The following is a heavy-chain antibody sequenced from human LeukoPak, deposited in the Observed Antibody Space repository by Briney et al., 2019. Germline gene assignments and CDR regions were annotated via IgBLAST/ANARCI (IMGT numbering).Heavy chain of an antibody. D-gene: IGHD3-10*01. CDR3: ARGDYRLLWFGEFRPHGAFDI. CDR1: GGSISSSSYY. V-gene: IGHV4-39*07. J-gene: IGHJ3*02. CDR2: IYYSGST. Sequence: SETLSLTCTVSGGSISSSSYYWGWIRQPPGKGLEWIGSIYYSGSTYYNPSLKSRVTISVDTSKNQFSLKLSSVTAADTAVYYCARGDYRLLWFGEFRPHGAFDIWGQGTMVTVSS.